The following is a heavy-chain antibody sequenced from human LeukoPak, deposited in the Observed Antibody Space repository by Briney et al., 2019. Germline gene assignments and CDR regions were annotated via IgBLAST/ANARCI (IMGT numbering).Heavy chain of an antibody. J-gene: IGHJ5*02. V-gene: IGHV1-18*01. Sequence: ASVKVSCKASGYTFTSYGISWVRQAPGQGLEWMGWISAYNGNTNYAQKLQGRVTMTTDTSTSTAYMELRSLRSDDTAVYYCARAHSNYAYNWFDPWGQGTLVTVSS. CDR3: ARAHSNYAYNWFDP. D-gene: IGHD4-11*01. CDR2: ISAYNGNT. CDR1: GYTFTSYG.